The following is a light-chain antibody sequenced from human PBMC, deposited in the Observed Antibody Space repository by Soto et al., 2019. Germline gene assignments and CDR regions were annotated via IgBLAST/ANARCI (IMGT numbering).Light chain of an antibody. CDR2: EGS. CDR3: CSYAGSSTSVV. V-gene: IGLV2-23*01. J-gene: IGLJ2*01. Sequence: QSALTQPASVSGSPGQSITISCTGTSSDVGSYNLVSWYQQHPGKAPKLMIYEGSKRPSGVSNRFSGSKSGNTASLTISGLQAEDEADYYCCSYAGSSTSVVFGGGTQLPS. CDR1: SSDVGSYNL.